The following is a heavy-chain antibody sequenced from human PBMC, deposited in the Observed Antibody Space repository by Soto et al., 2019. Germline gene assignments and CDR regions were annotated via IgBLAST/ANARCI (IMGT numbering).Heavy chain of an antibody. CDR3: AKRRVTGGRMDV. V-gene: IGHV3-23*01. D-gene: IGHD2-21*02. CDR1: GXTFSSYS. Sequence: GSLRLSCAASGXTFSSYSMSWVRQAPGKGLELVSAIIGSGGSTYYADSVKGRFTISRDNYKNTLYLQMNSLRAEDKAVYYCAKRRVTGGRMDVWGQGTTGTVSS. CDR2: IIGSGGST. J-gene: IGHJ6*02.